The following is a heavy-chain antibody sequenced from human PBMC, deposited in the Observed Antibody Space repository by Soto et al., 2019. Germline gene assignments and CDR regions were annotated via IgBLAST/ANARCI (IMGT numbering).Heavy chain of an antibody. CDR1: GGSISSYY. Sequence: QVQLQESGPGLVKPSETLSLTCTVSGGSISSYYWSWIRQPPGKGLEWIGYIYYSGSTNYNPSLKSRVTISVDTSKNQFSLQLRSVTAADTAVYYSAREGYSSGYYYYYGMDVWGQGTTVTVSS. CDR3: AREGYSSGYYYYYGMDV. CDR2: IYYSGST. J-gene: IGHJ6*02. D-gene: IGHD3-22*01. V-gene: IGHV4-59*01.